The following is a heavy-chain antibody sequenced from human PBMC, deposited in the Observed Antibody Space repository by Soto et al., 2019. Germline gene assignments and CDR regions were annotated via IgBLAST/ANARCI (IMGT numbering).Heavy chain of an antibody. D-gene: IGHD2-2*01. Sequence: ASVKVSCKASGYTFTNYPMHWVRQAPGQRLEWMGWINTGNGKTEYSQKFQGRVSITMDTSASTAYMDLSSLISEDSAVYFCARDRGYCRNTICPVYWFDPWGQGTLVTVSS. CDR3: ARDRGYCRNTICPVYWFDP. CDR1: GYTFTNYP. CDR2: INTGNGKT. V-gene: IGHV1-3*04. J-gene: IGHJ5*02.